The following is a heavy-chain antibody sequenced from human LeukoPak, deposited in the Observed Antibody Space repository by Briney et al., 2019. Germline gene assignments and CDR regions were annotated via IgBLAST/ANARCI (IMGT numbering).Heavy chain of an antibody. J-gene: IGHJ3*02. CDR3: AREISVAAPPI. CDR2: ISRNSSYI. Sequence: GGSLRLSCAASGFTFSSYSMNWVRQAPGKGLEWVACISRNSSYIYYADSVKGRFNISSDNAKNSVYLQMNSLRAEDMAVYYCAREISVAAPPIWGEGTMVTLP. CDR1: GFTFSSYS. D-gene: IGHD6-19*01. V-gene: IGHV3-21*01.